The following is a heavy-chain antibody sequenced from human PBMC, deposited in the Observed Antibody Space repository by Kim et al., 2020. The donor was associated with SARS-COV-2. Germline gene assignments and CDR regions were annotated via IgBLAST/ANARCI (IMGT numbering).Heavy chain of an antibody. CDR2: FDPEDGET. D-gene: IGHD3-10*01. CDR3: ATSPRQEMHTMVRGPHGGSAFDI. CDR1: GYTLTELS. Sequence: ASVKVSCKVSGYTLTELSMHWVRQAPGKGLEWMGGFDPEDGETIYAQKFQGRVTMTEDTSTDTAYMELSSLRSEDTAVYYCATSPRQEMHTMVRGPHGGSAFDIWGQGTMVTVSS. V-gene: IGHV1-24*01. J-gene: IGHJ3*02.